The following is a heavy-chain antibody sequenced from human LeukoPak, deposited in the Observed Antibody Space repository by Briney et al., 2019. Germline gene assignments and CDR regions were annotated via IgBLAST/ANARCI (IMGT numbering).Heavy chain of an antibody. CDR1: GFTFSSYS. CDR3: ARKSVYAFDI. Sequence: GGSLRLSCAASGFTFSSYSMNWVRQAPGKGLEWVANIKQDGSEKYYVDSVKGRFTISRDNAKNSLYLQMQSLRAEDTAVYYCARKSVYAFDIWGQGTMVTVSS. CDR2: IKQDGSEK. J-gene: IGHJ3*02. D-gene: IGHD3-16*01. V-gene: IGHV3-7*01.